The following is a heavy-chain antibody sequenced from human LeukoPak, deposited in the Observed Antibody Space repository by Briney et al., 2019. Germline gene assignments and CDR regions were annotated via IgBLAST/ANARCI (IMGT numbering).Heavy chain of an antibody. V-gene: IGHV4-39*01. CDR2: IYYSGST. J-gene: IGHJ5*02. CDR3: ARHKDNSGTYQNWFDP. D-gene: IGHD3-10*01. Sequence: SETLSLTCTVSGGSISSSSFSWGWIRQPPGKGLEWIGSIYYSGSTYYSPSLKSRVTISVDTSKNQFSLKLSSVTAADTALYYCARHKDNSGTYQNWFDPWGQGTLVTVSS. CDR1: GGSISSSSFS.